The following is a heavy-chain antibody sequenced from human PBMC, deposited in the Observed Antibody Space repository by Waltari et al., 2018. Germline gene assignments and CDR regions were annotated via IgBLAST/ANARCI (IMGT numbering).Heavy chain of an antibody. V-gene: IGHV3-30*02. Sequence: QVQLVESGGGWVQPGGSLRPSGEASGFTFSRSGRTWVPSAPGQRLEWVAFIRYDGSNKYYADSVKGRFTISRDNSKNTLYLQMNSLRAEDTAVYYCAKDRSITIFGVVMRGYGMDVWGQGTTVTVSS. D-gene: IGHD3-3*01. CDR2: IRYDGSNK. J-gene: IGHJ6*02. CDR1: GFTFSRSG. CDR3: AKDRSITIFGVVMRGYGMDV.